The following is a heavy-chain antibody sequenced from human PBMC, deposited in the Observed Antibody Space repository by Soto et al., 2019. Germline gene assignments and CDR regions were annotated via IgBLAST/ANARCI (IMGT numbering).Heavy chain of an antibody. CDR1: GFTFSSYG. V-gene: IGHV3-33*01. CDR2: IWYDGGNK. D-gene: IGHD2-21*01. CDR3: ARDVDMGCGCGPDGYYYGMKG. Sequence: PGGSLRLSCAASGFTFSSYGMHWVRQAPGKGLEWVAVIWYDGGNKYYADSVKGRFTISRDNSRNTLYLQMNSLRAEDTAVYYCARDVDMGCGCGPDGYYYGMKGWRQRTTVTV. J-gene: IGHJ6*02.